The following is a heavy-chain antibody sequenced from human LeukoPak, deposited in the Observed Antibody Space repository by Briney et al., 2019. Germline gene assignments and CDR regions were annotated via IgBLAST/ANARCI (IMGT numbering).Heavy chain of an antibody. V-gene: IGHV3-23*01. CDR2: ITGSGGST. Sequence: PGGSLRLSCAASGFTFTTYALTWVRQAPGKGLEWVSAITGSGGSTYYADSVKGRFTISRDNAKNSLYLQMNSLRAEDTAVYYCARDLDTGWELLGFPDAFDIWGQGTMVTVSS. CDR1: GFTFTTYA. J-gene: IGHJ3*02. D-gene: IGHD1-26*01. CDR3: ARDLDTGWELLGFPDAFDI.